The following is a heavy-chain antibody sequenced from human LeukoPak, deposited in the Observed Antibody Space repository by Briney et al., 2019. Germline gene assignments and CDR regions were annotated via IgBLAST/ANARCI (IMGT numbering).Heavy chain of an antibody. CDR2: IYSDGNT. V-gene: IGHV3-66*01. Sequence: GGSLRPSCAASGFTVSSNYMTWVRQAPGKGLEWVSVIYSDGNTYYAGSVKGRFTISRDNSKNTLYLQMNILRAEDTAVYYCATHSGGYWGQGTLVTVSS. J-gene: IGHJ4*02. CDR3: ATHSGGY. CDR1: GFTVSSNY. D-gene: IGHD4-23*01.